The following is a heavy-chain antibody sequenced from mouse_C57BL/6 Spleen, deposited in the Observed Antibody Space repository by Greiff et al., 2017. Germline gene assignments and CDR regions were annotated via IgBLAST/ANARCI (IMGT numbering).Heavy chain of an antibody. V-gene: IGHV1-59*01. J-gene: IGHJ2*01. CDR1: GYTFTSYW. CDR3: ARSGRDDYFDY. Sequence: QVHVKQPGAELVRPGTSVKLSCKASGYTFTSYWMHWVKQRPGQGLEWIGVIDPSDSYTNYNQKFKGKATLTVDTSSSTAYMQLSSLTSEDSAVYYCARSGRDDYFDYWGQGTTLTVSS. D-gene: IGHD3-1*01. CDR2: IDPSDSYT.